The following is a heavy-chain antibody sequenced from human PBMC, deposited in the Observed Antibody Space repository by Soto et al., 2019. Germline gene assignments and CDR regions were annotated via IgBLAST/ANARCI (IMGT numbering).Heavy chain of an antibody. V-gene: IGHV1-18*01. CDR3: ARDRYCSGGSCRSLYYYGMDV. D-gene: IGHD2-15*01. CDR1: GYTFTSYG. Sequence: EASVKVSCKASGYTFTSYGISWVRQAPGQGLEWMGWISAYNGNTNYAQKLQGRVTMTTDTSTSTAYMELRSLRSDDTAVYYCARDRYCSGGSCRSLYYYGMDVWGQGTTVTVSS. CDR2: ISAYNGNT. J-gene: IGHJ6*02.